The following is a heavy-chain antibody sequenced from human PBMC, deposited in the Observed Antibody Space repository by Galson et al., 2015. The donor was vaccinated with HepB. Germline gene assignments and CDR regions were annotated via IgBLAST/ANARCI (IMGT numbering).Heavy chain of an antibody. Sequence: QVQLQESGPGLVKPSETLSLTCTVSGGSISSYYWSWIRQPPGKGLEWIGYIYYSGSTNYNPSLKSRVTISVDTSKNQFSLKLSSVTAADTAVYYCARTETIFGVVIRDYYYYYMDVWGKGTTVTVSS. CDR3: ARTETIFGVVIRDYYYYYMDV. CDR1: GGSISSYY. V-gene: IGHV4-59*01. CDR2: IYYSGST. D-gene: IGHD3-3*01. J-gene: IGHJ6*03.